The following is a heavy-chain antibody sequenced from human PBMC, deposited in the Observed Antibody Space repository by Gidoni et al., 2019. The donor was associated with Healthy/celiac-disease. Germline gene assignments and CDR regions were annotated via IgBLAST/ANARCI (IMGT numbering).Heavy chain of an antibody. V-gene: IGHV3-30-3*01. CDR3: ARDALLQQAGTNYYYYMDV. Sequence: AQRVVTGVGVAQPGRSLRLSCPAAGFTFCSRAMHWVRQAPGMGLGWVAVISYDGSNKYYADSVKGRFTISRDNSKNTLYLQMNSLRAEDTAVYYCARDALLQQAGTNYYYYMDVWGKGTTVTVSS. J-gene: IGHJ6*03. CDR1: GFTFCSRA. CDR2: ISYDGSNK. D-gene: IGHD6-19*01.